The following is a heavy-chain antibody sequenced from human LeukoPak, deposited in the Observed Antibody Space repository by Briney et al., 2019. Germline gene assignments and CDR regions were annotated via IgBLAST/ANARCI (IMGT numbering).Heavy chain of an antibody. CDR2: INSDGSST. Sequence: GGSLRLSCAASGFTFSSYWMHWVRQAPVKGLVWVSRINSDGSSTSYADSVKGRFTISRDNAKNTLYLQMNSLRAEDTAVYYCASIVVVPAANATTDAFDIWGQGTMVTVSS. CDR1: GFTFSSYW. D-gene: IGHD2-2*01. CDR3: ASIVVVPAANATTDAFDI. V-gene: IGHV3-74*01. J-gene: IGHJ3*02.